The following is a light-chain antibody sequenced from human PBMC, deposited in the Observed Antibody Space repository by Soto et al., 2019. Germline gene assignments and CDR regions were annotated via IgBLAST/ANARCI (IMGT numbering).Light chain of an antibody. Sequence: DFVMTQSPDSLAVSLGERATINCKSSRSVLYSGDNKNYLTWYQQKPGKAPKLLIYDVSSLESGVPSRFSGSGSETEFTLTISSPFPDDFATYYCQQYNRYWTFGQGTKVDIK. V-gene: IGKV4-1*01. CDR3: QQYNRYWT. CDR2: DVS. CDR1: RSVLYSGDNKNY. J-gene: IGKJ1*01.